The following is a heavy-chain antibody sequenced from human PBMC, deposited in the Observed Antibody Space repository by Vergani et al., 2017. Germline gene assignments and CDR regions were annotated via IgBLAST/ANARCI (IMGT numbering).Heavy chain of an antibody. J-gene: IGHJ5*02. CDR2: IYHSGST. D-gene: IGHD4/OR15-4a*01. CDR1: GYSISSGYY. CDR3: ARGALGYWFDP. Sequence: QVQLQESGPGLVKPSETQSLTCTVSGYSISSGYYWGWIRQPPGKGLEWIGSIYHSGSTYYNPSLKSRVTISVDTSKNQFSLKLSSVTAADTAVYYCARGALGYWFDPWGQGTLVTVSS. V-gene: IGHV4-38-2*02.